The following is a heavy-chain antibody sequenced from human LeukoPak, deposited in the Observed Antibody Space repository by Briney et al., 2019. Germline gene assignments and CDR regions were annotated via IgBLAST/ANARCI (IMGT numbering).Heavy chain of an antibody. CDR1: GFTFSSYW. CDR3: ARWGLRSTTGFDP. D-gene: IGHD5-12*01. Sequence: GGSLRLSCAASGFTFSSYWMSWVRQAPGKGLEWVSYISSSSSTIYYADSVKGRFTISRDNAKNSLYLQMNSLRAEDTAVYYCARWGLRSTTGFDPWGQGTLVTVSS. J-gene: IGHJ5*02. CDR2: ISSSSSTI. V-gene: IGHV3-48*01.